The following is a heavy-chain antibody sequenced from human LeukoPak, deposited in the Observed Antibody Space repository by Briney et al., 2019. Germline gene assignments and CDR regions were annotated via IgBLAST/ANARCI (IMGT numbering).Heavy chain of an antibody. CDR2: IGISSNKI. CDR3: TRDPSIFGVAGD. Sequence: GGSLRLSCAASGFTLRSYTMNWVRQAPGKGLEWVSSIGISSNKIYYADSVKGRFIISRDNAKNSLFLQMTSLRAEDTAVYYCTRDPSIFGVAGDWGQGSLVTVSS. V-gene: IGHV3-21*01. D-gene: IGHD3-3*01. J-gene: IGHJ4*02. CDR1: GFTLRSYT.